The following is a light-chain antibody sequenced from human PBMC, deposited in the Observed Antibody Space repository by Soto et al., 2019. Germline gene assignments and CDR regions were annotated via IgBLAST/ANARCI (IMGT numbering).Light chain of an antibody. CDR1: SSDVGSYNL. CDR2: EVS. Sequence: QSVLTQPASVSGSPGQSITISCTGTSSDVGSYNLVSWYQQHPGKAPKLMIYEVSKRPSGVSNRFSGSKSGNTASLTISGLQAEDVADYYCCSYAGFSTGVFGTGTRSPS. CDR3: CSYAGFSTGV. V-gene: IGLV2-23*02. J-gene: IGLJ1*01.